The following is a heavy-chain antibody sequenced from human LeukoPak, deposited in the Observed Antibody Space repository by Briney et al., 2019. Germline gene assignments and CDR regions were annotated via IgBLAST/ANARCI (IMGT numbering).Heavy chain of an antibody. Sequence: GGSLRLSCAASGFTFSSYWMHGFRQAPAKGLVWVSRINSDGSSTSYADSVKGRFTISRDNSKNTLFLQMNSLRVDDTAVYYCAKDVRTKRPPPEGFDYWGQGTLVTVSS. V-gene: IGHV3-74*01. CDR3: AKDVRTKRPPPEGFDY. CDR2: INSDGSST. D-gene: IGHD1-14*01. CDR1: GFTFSSYW. J-gene: IGHJ4*02.